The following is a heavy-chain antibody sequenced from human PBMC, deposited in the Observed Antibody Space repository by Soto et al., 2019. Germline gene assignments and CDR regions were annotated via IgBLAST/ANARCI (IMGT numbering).Heavy chain of an antibody. J-gene: IGHJ4*02. V-gene: IGHV4-30-4*01. Sequence: PSETLSLTCTVSGGSISSGVYYWSWIRQPPGKGLEWIGYIYYSGSTYYNPSLKSRVTISVDTSKNQFSLKLSSVTAADTAVYYCARGRTYYYDSSGTYYFDYGGRGTLFTVSS. CDR2: IYYSGST. CDR3: ARGRTYYYDSSGTYYFDY. CDR1: GGSISSGVYY. D-gene: IGHD3-22*01.